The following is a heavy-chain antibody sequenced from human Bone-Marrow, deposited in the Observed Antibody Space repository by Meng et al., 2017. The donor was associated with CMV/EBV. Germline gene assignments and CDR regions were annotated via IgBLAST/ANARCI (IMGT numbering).Heavy chain of an antibody. Sequence: GSLRLTCAVYGGSFSGYYWSWIRQPPGKGLEWIGEINHSGSTNYNPSLKSRVTISVDTSKNHFSLKLSSVTAADTAVYYCARGRYCSSTSCVNTVLYYYYGMDVWGQGTTVTVSS. CDR1: GGSFSGYY. CDR2: INHSGST. V-gene: IGHV4-34*01. J-gene: IGHJ6*02. D-gene: IGHD2-2*01. CDR3: ARGRYCSSTSCVNTVLYYYYGMDV.